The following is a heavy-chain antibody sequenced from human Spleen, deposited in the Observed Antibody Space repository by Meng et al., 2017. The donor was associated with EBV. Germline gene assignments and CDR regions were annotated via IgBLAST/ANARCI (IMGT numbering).Heavy chain of an antibody. J-gene: IGHJ4*02. D-gene: IGHD3-10*01. Sequence: QVTLVQSGAEVRYPWASVKVSCKASGFTFVSSFMHWVRQAPGQGLEWMGIINPNGGLTAYAQKFQGRVTLTRDTSTSTVYLELSSLRSEDTAFYYCARGREFRGVFDYWGQGSLVTVSS. V-gene: IGHV1-46*01. CDR2: INPNGGLT. CDR1: GFTFVSSF. CDR3: ARGREFRGVFDY.